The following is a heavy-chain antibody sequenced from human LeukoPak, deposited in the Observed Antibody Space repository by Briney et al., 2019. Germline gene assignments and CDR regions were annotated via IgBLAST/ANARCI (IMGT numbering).Heavy chain of an antibody. Sequence: PGRSLRLSCAASGFTFSSYGMHWVRQAPGQGLEWVAVISYDGSNKYYADSVKGRFTISRDNSKNTLYLQMNSLRAEDTAVYYCAKDASGAQLLRLYYYYGMDVWGQGTTVTVSS. CDR2: ISYDGSNK. CDR3: AKDASGAQLLRLYYYYGMDV. J-gene: IGHJ6*02. V-gene: IGHV3-30*18. D-gene: IGHD2-2*01. CDR1: GFTFSSYG.